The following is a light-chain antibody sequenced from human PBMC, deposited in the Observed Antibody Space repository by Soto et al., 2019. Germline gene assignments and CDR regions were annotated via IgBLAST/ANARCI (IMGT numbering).Light chain of an antibody. Sequence: ETVLTQSPGTLSLSPGERASLSCRASQSISGRYLAWYQQKPGQAPRLLIYDASSRATGIPDRFSGSGSGTDLILTISRLEPEDFAVYYCQQYGSSPLTFGGGTKVEIK. V-gene: IGKV3-20*01. CDR3: QQYGSSPLT. CDR2: DAS. J-gene: IGKJ4*01. CDR1: QSISGRY.